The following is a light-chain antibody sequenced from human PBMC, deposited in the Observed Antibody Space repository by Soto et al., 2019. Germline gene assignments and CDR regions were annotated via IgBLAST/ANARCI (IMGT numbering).Light chain of an antibody. CDR2: KGS. CDR1: QSISSW. CDR3: QQYNSYWT. V-gene: IGKV1-5*03. J-gene: IGKJ1*01. Sequence: DVPMTQSPSTLSASVGDRVTITCRASQSISSWLAWYQQKPGKAPKLLIYKGSILESGVPSRFSGSGSGTECALTISSLQPDDFATYYCQQYNSYWTFGQGTKVEIK.